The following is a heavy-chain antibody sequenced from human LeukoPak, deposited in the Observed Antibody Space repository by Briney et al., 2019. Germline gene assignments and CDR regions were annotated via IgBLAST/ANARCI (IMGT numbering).Heavy chain of an antibody. J-gene: IGHJ4*02. V-gene: IGHV4-34*01. D-gene: IGHD1-26*01. CDR3: ARGGFSDERFVDY. Sequence: NPSETLSLTCAVYGGSFSGYYWSWIRQPPGKGLEWIGEINHSGSTNYNPSLKSRVTISVDTSKNQFSLKLSSVTAADTAVYYCARGGFSDERFVDYWGQGTLVTVSS. CDR2: INHSGST. CDR1: GGSFSGYY.